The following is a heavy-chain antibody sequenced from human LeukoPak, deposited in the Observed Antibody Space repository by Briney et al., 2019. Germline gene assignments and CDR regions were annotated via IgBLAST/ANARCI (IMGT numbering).Heavy chain of an antibody. CDR3: ARAYVVVNAILWFDP. CDR2: IYYSGST. CDR1: GGSISSGGYY. Sequence: SQTLSLTCTVSGGSISSGGYYWSWIRQHPGKGLEWIGYIYYSGSTYYNPSLKSRVTISVDTSKNQFSLKLSSVTAADTAVYYCARAYVVVNAILWFDPWGQGTLVTVSS. J-gene: IGHJ5*02. D-gene: IGHD2-21*01. V-gene: IGHV4-31*03.